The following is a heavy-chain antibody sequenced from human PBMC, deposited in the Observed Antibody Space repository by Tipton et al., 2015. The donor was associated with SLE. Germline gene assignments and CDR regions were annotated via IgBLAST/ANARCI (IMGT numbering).Heavy chain of an antibody. CDR3: AGAVAGPAEYFQH. V-gene: IGHV4-39*07. Sequence: TLSLTCTVSGGSISSSSYYWGWIRQPPGKGLGWIGCIYYSGSTYYNPSLKSRVTISEDTSKNQFSLKLSSVTAADTAVYYCAGAVAGPAEYFQHWGQGTLVTVSS. CDR2: IYYSGST. CDR1: GGSISSSSYY. J-gene: IGHJ1*01. D-gene: IGHD6-19*01.